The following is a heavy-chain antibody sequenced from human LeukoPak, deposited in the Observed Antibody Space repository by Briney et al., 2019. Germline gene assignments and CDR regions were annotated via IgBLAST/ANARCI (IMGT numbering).Heavy chain of an antibody. J-gene: IGHJ6*04. CDR3: ARGSHYYYGMDV. V-gene: IGHV4-38-2*01. CDR2: IYHSGST. Sequence: SETLSLTCAVSGYSISRGYYWGWIRQPPGKGLEWIGSIYHSGSTYYNPSLKSRVTISVDTSKNQFSLKLSSVTAADTAVYYCARGSHYYYGMDVWGKGTTVTVSS. CDR1: GYSISRGYY.